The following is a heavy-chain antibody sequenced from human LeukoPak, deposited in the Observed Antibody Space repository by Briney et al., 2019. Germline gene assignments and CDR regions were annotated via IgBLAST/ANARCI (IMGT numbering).Heavy chain of an antibody. CDR2: IYTSGST. V-gene: IGHV4-4*09. CDR3: ARLLAARIDY. Sequence: PSETLSLTCTVSGGSISSYYWSWIRQPPGKGLQWIGYIYTSGSTNYNPSLKSRVTISVDTSKNQFSLKLSSVTAADTAVYYCARLLAARIDYWGQGTLVTVSS. D-gene: IGHD6-25*01. CDR1: GGSISSYY. J-gene: IGHJ4*02.